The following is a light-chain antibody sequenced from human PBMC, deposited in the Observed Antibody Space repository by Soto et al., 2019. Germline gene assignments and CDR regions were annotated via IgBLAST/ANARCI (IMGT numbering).Light chain of an antibody. Sequence: EIVMTQSPATLSVSPGERATLSCRASQSVSSNLAWYQQKPGQAPRLLIYGASTRATGIPARFSGSGSGTEFTLTISRLQSEDFAVYYCQQYNNWPTTFGQGT. CDR1: QSVSSN. CDR2: GAS. J-gene: IGKJ1*01. V-gene: IGKV3-15*01. CDR3: QQYNNWPTT.